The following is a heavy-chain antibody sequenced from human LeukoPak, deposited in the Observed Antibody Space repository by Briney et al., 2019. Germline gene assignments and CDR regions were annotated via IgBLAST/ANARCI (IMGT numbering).Heavy chain of an antibody. J-gene: IGHJ4*02. V-gene: IGHV3-30*04. CDR2: ISYDGSNT. Sequence: GGSLRLSCAASGFTFSSHAMHWVRQAPGKGLEWVAVISYDGSNTYYADSVKGRFTISRDNSKNTLYLQVNSLRAEDTAVYYCAKDISGSFSIDYWGQGTLVSVSS. D-gene: IGHD1-26*01. CDR1: GFTFSSHA. CDR3: AKDISGSFSIDY.